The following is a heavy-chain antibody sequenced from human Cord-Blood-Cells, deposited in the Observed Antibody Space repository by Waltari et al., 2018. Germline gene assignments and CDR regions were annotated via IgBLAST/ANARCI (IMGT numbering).Heavy chain of an antibody. J-gene: IGHJ6*02. V-gene: IGHV4-34*01. CDR3: GGVRVLGSGYNYYSYGMNV. CDR2: INHRGST. CDR1: GGSFSGYY. D-gene: IGHD3-22*01. Sequence: QVQLQPRGAGLLKPSETLSLTCAVSGGSFSGYYWSWIRQPPGNGLEWIGEINHRGSTNYNPSPKIRSTISLETSKNQFSWKLSSVTAANTAVYSCGGVRVLGSGYNYYSYGMNVGGQGPTVT.